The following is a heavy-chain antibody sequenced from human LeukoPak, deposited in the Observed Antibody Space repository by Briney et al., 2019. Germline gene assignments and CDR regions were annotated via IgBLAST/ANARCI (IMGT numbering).Heavy chain of an antibody. CDR3: ARDQNIVATPPYWYFDL. Sequence: GRSLRLSCAASGFTFSSYGMHWVRQAPGKGLEWVAVIWYDGSNKYYADSVKGRFTISRDNSKNTLYLQMNSLRAEDTAVYYCARDQNIVATPPYWYFDLWGRGTLVTVSS. V-gene: IGHV3-33*01. CDR2: IWYDGSNK. J-gene: IGHJ2*01. D-gene: IGHD5-12*01. CDR1: GFTFSSYG.